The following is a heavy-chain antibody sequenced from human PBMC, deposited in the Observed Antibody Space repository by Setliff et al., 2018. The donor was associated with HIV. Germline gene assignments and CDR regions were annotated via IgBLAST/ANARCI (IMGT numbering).Heavy chain of an antibody. CDR2: MNPGSRNT. V-gene: IGHV1-8*02. CDR1: GYTFANYD. Sequence: ASVKVSCKPSGYTFANYDINWVRQAAGQGLEWMGWMNPGSRNTGYAQRLEGSVTMTWDTSISTAYMELNNVKFEDTAVYYCARARTDHYDRGRRSHYYIDVWARGATVTVSS. J-gene: IGHJ6*03. CDR3: ARARTDHYDRGRRSHYYIDV. D-gene: IGHD3-22*01.